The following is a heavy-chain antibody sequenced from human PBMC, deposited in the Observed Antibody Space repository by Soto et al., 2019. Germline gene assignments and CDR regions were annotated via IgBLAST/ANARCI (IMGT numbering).Heavy chain of an antibody. Sequence: GGSLRLSCAASGFTFSSYSMNWVRQAPGKGLEWVSSISSSSSYIYYADSVKGRFTISRDNAKNSLYLQMNSLRAEDTAVYYCAREGTDIFYGMDVWGQGTTVTVSS. CDR3: AREGTDIFYGMDV. V-gene: IGHV3-21*01. CDR1: GFTFSSYS. D-gene: IGHD3-9*01. J-gene: IGHJ6*02. CDR2: ISSSSSYI.